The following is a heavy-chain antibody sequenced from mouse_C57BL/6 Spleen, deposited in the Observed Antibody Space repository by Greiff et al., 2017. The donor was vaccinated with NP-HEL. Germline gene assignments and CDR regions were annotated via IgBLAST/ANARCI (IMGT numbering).Heavy chain of an antibody. CDR1: GYAFSSYW. D-gene: IGHD2-1*01. J-gene: IGHJ1*03. CDR2: IYPGDGDT. Sequence: QVQLKESGAELVKPGASVKISCKASGYAFSSYWMNWVKQRPGKGLEWIGQIYPGDGDTNYNGKFKGKATLTADKSSSTAYMQLSSLTSEDAAVYFCARGDGNYGYFDVWGTGTTVTVSS. CDR3: ARGDGNYGYFDV. V-gene: IGHV1-80*01.